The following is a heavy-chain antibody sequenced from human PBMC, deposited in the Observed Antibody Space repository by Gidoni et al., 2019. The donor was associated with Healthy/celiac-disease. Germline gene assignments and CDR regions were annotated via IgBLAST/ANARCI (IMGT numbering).Heavy chain of an antibody. J-gene: IGHJ4*02. CDR1: GGTFSSYT. V-gene: IGHV1-69*08. Sequence: QVQLVQSGAEVKKPGSSVKVSCKASGGTFSSYTISWVRQAPGQGLEWMGRIIPILGIANYAQKFQGRVTITADKSTSTAYMELSSLRSEDTAVYYCAREWDDSSGYTFDYWGQGTLVTVSS. CDR2: IIPILGIA. CDR3: AREWDDSSGYTFDY. D-gene: IGHD3-22*01.